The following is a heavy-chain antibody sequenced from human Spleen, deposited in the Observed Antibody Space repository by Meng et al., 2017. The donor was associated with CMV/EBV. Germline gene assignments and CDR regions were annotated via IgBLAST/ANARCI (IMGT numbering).Heavy chain of an antibody. Sequence: GESLKISCAASEFMFSSYAMSWVRQAPGKGLEWVSGMSGSGGSAYYADSVKGRFIISRDNSKSTLYLQMNSLRAEDTAVYYCADLGAAFGMDVWGQGTTVTVSS. CDR2: MSGSGGSA. V-gene: IGHV3-23*01. J-gene: IGHJ6*02. D-gene: IGHD6-25*01. CDR3: ADLGAAFGMDV. CDR1: EFMFSSYA.